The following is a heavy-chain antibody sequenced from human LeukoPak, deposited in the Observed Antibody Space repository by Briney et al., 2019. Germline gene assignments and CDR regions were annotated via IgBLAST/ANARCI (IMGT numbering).Heavy chain of an antibody. Sequence: GRSLRLSCAASGFTFSDFTMSWVRQAPGKGLEWLSYISVTSNTIYYADSVRGRFTISRDNADNSLFLQMKSLRVDDTAVYYCARLERNKNWYFDVWGRGTLITVFS. J-gene: IGHJ2*01. CDR2: ISVTSNTI. D-gene: IGHD1/OR15-1a*01. CDR1: GFTFSDFT. V-gene: IGHV3-48*01. CDR3: ARLERNKNWYFDV.